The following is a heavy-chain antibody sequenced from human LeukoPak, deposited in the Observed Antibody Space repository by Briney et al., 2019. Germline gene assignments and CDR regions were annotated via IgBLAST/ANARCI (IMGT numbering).Heavy chain of an antibody. V-gene: IGHV4-38-2*01. CDR2: VYHSGST. CDR3: ARGIGGSTFYYYYGMDV. Sequence: SETLSLTCLVSNYSINTGFYWGWIRQSPGKGLEWIGSVYHSGSTYYNPSLKSRVTISVDTPKNQFSLKLSSVTAADTAVYYCARGIGGSTFYYYYGMDVWGQGTTVTVSS. D-gene: IGHD2-15*01. CDR1: NYSINTGFY. J-gene: IGHJ6*02.